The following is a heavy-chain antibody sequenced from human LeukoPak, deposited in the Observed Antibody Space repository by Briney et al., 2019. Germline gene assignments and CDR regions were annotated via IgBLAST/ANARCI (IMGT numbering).Heavy chain of an antibody. CDR3: LNEHGG. Sequence: VASVKVSCKASGYTFTGSYMHWVRQAPGQGFEWIGWISPASGATKYAQDFQGRVTLTTDTSITTAYMELSSLTSDDTASYYCLNEHGGCGQGTPVTVSS. D-gene: IGHD1-1*01. J-gene: IGHJ4*02. V-gene: IGHV1-2*02. CDR1: GYTFTGSY. CDR2: ISPASGAT.